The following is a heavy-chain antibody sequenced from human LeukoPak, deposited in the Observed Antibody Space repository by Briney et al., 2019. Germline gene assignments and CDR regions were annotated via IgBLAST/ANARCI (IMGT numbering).Heavy chain of an antibody. V-gene: IGHV4-34*01. Sequence: PSETLSLTCAVYGGSFSGYYWSWIRQPPGRGLEWIAEINHSGSTNYNPSLKSRVTISVDTSKTQFSLKLSSVTAADTAVYYCARGSGGSGWSGRYFDYWGQGTLVTVSS. CDR1: GGSFSGYY. CDR3: ARGSGGSGWSGRYFDY. D-gene: IGHD6-19*01. CDR2: INHSGST. J-gene: IGHJ4*02.